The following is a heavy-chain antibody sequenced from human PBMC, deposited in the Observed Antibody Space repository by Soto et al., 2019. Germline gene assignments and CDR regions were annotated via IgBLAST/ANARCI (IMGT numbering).Heavy chain of an antibody. D-gene: IGHD3-22*01. CDR2: INPSCGST. V-gene: IGHV1-46*01. CDR3: ARGVERITMIVVVIAYPLDAFDM. CDR1: GYTFTSYY. J-gene: IGHJ3*02. Sequence: ASVKVSCKASGYTFTSYYIHWVRQAPGQGLEWMGIINPSCGSTSYAQKFQGRVTMTRDTSTSTVYMELSSLRSEDTAVYYCARGVERITMIVVVIAYPLDAFDMWGQGRMVTV.